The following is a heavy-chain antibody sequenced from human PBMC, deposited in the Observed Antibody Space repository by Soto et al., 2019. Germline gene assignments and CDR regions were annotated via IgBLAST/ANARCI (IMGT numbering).Heavy chain of an antibody. J-gene: IGHJ5*02. CDR1: GGSFSGYY. CDR3: AREGSSSLNENWFDP. Sequence: SETLSLTCAVYGGSFSGYYWSWIRQPPGKGLEWIGEINHSGSTNYNPSLKSRVTISVDTSKNQFSLKLSSVTAADTAVYYCAREGSSSLNENWFDPWGQGTLVTVSS. D-gene: IGHD6-13*01. V-gene: IGHV4-34*01. CDR2: INHSGST.